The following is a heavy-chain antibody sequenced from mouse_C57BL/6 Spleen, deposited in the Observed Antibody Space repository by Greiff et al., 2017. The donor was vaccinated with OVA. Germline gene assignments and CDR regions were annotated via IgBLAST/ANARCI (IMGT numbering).Heavy chain of an antibody. J-gene: IGHJ3*01. V-gene: IGHV5-4*01. Sequence: DVMLVESGGGLVKPGGSLKLSCAASGFTFSSYAMSWVRQTPEKRLEWVATISDGGSYTYYPDNVKGRFTISRDNAKNNLYLQMSHLKSEDTAMYYCARDAYYYGSRYDFAYWGQGTLVTVSA. CDR2: ISDGGSYT. D-gene: IGHD1-1*01. CDR3: ARDAYYYGSRYDFAY. CDR1: GFTFSSYA.